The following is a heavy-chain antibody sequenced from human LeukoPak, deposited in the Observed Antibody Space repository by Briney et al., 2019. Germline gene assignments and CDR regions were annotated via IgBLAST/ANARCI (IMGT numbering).Heavy chain of an antibody. Sequence: SETLSLTCAVYGGSFSGYYWSWIRQPPGKGLEWIGEINHSGSTNYNPSLKSRVTISVDTSKNQFSLKLSSVTAADTAVYYCARDRRGIYYDSSGYYGDYFDYWGQGTPVTVSS. CDR1: GGSFSGYY. J-gene: IGHJ4*02. CDR3: ARDRRGIYYDSSGYYGDYFDY. D-gene: IGHD3-22*01. V-gene: IGHV4-34*01. CDR2: INHSGST.